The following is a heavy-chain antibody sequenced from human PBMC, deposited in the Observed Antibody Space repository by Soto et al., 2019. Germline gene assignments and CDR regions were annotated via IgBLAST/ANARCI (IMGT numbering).Heavy chain of an antibody. CDR1: GFTFSSYA. V-gene: IGHV3-30-3*01. Sequence: QVQLVESGGGVVQPGRSLRLSCAASGFTFSSYAMHWVRQAPGKGLEWVAVISYDGSNKYYADSVKGRFTISRDNSKNTLYLQMNSLRAEHTVEYYCARAANVGAIYSDYGMDVWGHGTTVAVSS. CDR2: ISYDGSNK. D-gene: IGHD1-26*01. J-gene: IGHJ6*02. CDR3: ARAANVGAIYSDYGMDV.